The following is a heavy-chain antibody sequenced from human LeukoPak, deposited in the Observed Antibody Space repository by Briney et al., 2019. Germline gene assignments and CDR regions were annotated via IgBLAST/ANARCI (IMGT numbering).Heavy chain of an antibody. CDR1: GFTFSNYA. D-gene: IGHD4-23*01. V-gene: IGHV3-23*01. Sequence: GGSLRLSCATSGFTFSNYAMSWVRQAPGRGLEWVSAISGSSGLTYYADSVKGRFTISRDNSKNTLFLQMNSLRAEDTAVYYCARASGGNSYYFDSWGQGTLVTVSS. CDR2: ISGSSGLT. J-gene: IGHJ4*02. CDR3: ARASGGNSYYFDS.